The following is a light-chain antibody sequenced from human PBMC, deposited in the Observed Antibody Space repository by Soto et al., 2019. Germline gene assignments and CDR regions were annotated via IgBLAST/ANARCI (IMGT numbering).Light chain of an antibody. Sequence: DIQMTQSPSSLSASVGDRVTITCRASQGISNYLAWYQQKPGKVPKLLLYAASTLQSGVPSRVNGSGSGTDFTLTISSLQPDDVATYDCQKYNSAPIPFGPGTKVYIE. V-gene: IGKV1-27*01. CDR2: AAS. J-gene: IGKJ3*01. CDR1: QGISNY. CDR3: QKYNSAPIP.